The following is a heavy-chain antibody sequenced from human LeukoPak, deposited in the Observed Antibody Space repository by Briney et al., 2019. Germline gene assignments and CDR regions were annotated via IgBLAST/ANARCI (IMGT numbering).Heavy chain of an antibody. J-gene: IGHJ4*02. CDR2: INPNSGGT. Sequence: ASVKVSCKASGYTFSDYYMHWVRQAPGQGLEWMGWINPNSGGTNYAQKFQGRVTMTRDTSISTAYMELSRLRSDDTAVYYCARVSRGYSYGYQILGFDYWGQGTLVTVSS. CDR3: ARVSRGYSYGYQILGFDY. D-gene: IGHD5-18*01. V-gene: IGHV1-2*02. CDR1: GYTFSDYY.